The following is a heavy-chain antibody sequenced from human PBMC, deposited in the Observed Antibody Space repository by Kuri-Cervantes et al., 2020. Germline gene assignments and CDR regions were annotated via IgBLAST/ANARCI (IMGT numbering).Heavy chain of an antibody. CDR2: IYYSGST. Sequence: GSLRLSCAVYGGSFSGYYWNWIRQPPGKGLEWIGYIYYSGSTNYNPSLKSRVTISVDTSKNQFSLKLSSVTAADTAVYYCARDRLPALWGQGTLVTVSS. J-gene: IGHJ4*02. V-gene: IGHV4-59*01. CDR3: ARDRLPAL. D-gene: IGHD2-2*01. CDR1: GGSFSGYY.